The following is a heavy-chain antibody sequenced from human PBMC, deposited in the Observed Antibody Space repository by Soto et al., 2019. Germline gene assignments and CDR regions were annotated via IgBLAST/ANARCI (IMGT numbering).Heavy chain of an antibody. J-gene: IGHJ4*02. D-gene: IGHD2-15*01. CDR1: GGSFSGYY. Sequence: PSETLSLTCAVYGGSFSGYYWSWIRQPPGKGLEWIGEINHSGSTNYNPSLKSRVTISVDTSKNQFSLKLSSVTAADTAVYYCARGYCSGGSCYWEYYFDYWGQGTLVTVSS. CDR2: INHSGST. V-gene: IGHV4-34*01. CDR3: ARGYCSGGSCYWEYYFDY.